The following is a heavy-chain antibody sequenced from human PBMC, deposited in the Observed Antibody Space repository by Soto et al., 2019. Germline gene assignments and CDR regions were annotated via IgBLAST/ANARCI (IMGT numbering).Heavy chain of an antibody. CDR1: GFTFSSYA. CDR2: ISGSGGST. V-gene: IGHV3-23*01. CDR3: AKILEVVPAAMRGAFDI. J-gene: IGHJ3*02. Sequence: GGSLRLSCAASGFTFSSYAMSWVRQAPGKGLEWVSAISGSGGSTYYADSVKGRFTISRDNSKNTLYLQMNSLRAEDTAVYYCAKILEVVPAAMRGAFDIWGQGTMVTVSS. D-gene: IGHD2-2*01.